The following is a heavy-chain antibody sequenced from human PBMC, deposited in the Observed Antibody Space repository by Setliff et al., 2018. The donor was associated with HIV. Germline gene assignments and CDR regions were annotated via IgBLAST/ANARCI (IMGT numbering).Heavy chain of an antibody. V-gene: IGHV3-33*06. CDR1: GFTFSSYG. CDR3: AKDAGSYSYVHEYFQH. CDR2: IWYDGNNK. D-gene: IGHD5-18*01. Sequence: GGSLRLSCAASGFTFSSYGMHWVRQAPGKGLEWEAVIWYDGNNKYYADSVKGRFTISRDNSKNTLYLQMNSLRAEDTAVYYCAKDAGSYSYVHEYFQHWGQGTLVTVSS. J-gene: IGHJ1*01.